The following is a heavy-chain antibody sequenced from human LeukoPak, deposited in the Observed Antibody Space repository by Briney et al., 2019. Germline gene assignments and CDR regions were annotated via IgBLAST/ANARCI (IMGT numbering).Heavy chain of an antibody. D-gene: IGHD1-20*01. CDR1: GFTFSNYS. Sequence: GGSLRLSCAASGFTFSNYSMNWVRQAPGKGLGGVSFISSSSSTIYYEDSVKGRFTISRDNAKNSLYLQMNSLGAEDTAVYYCVRNWNDVFDHWGQGTLVTVSS. V-gene: IGHV3-48*01. J-gene: IGHJ4*02. CDR3: VRNWNDVFDH. CDR2: ISSSSSTI.